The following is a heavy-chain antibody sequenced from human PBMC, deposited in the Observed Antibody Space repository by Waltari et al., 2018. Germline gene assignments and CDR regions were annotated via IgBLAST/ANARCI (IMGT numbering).Heavy chain of an antibody. Sequence: QVQLVQSGAEVKKPGSSVKVSCKASGGTFSSYAISWVRQAPGQGLEWMGGIIPIFGTANYAQKFQGRVTITTDESTSTAYMELSSLRSEDTAVYYCARSARYYDSSNIHDAFDIWGQGTMVTVSS. V-gene: IGHV1-69*05. J-gene: IGHJ3*02. CDR2: IIPIFGTA. D-gene: IGHD3-22*01. CDR3: ARSARYYDSSNIHDAFDI. CDR1: GGTFSSYA.